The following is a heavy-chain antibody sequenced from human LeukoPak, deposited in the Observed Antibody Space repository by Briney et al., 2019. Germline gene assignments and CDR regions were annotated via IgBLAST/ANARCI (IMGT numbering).Heavy chain of an antibody. V-gene: IGHV1-2*02. D-gene: IGHD6-13*01. Sequence: ASVKVSCKASGYTFTSYDINWVRQATGQGLEWMGWINPNSGGTNYAQKFQGRVTMTRDTSISTAYMELSRLRSDDTAVYYCARDPLAAAGRDDDAFDIWGQGTMVTVSS. CDR2: INPNSGGT. J-gene: IGHJ3*02. CDR3: ARDPLAAAGRDDDAFDI. CDR1: GYTFTSYD.